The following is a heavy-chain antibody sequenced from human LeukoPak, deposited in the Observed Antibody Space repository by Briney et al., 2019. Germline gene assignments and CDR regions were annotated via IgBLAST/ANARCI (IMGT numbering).Heavy chain of an antibody. V-gene: IGHV4-59*01. CDR2: VYYSGST. J-gene: IGHJ3*02. Sequence: PSETLSLTCTVPGGSISRYYWSWIRQPPGKGLEWIGYVYYSGSTNYNPSLKSRVTISVDTSKNQFSLNLTSVTAADTAVYYCASLAPEPDAFDIWGQGTMVTVSS. CDR3: ASLAPEPDAFDI. D-gene: IGHD1-14*01. CDR1: GGSISRYY.